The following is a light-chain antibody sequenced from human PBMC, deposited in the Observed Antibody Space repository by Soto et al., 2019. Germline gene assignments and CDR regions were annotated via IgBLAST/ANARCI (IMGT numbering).Light chain of an antibody. V-gene: IGLV2-14*01. Sequence: QSVLPQPASVSGSPGQSITISCTGTGSDIGAYNYVSWYQQHPGKAPKLIIYEVTHRPSGASTRFSASKSAYTASLTISGLQAEDEADYYCSSFTTSYFYVFGPGTKVTVL. CDR3: SSFTTSYFYV. CDR1: GSDIGAYNY. CDR2: EVT. J-gene: IGLJ1*01.